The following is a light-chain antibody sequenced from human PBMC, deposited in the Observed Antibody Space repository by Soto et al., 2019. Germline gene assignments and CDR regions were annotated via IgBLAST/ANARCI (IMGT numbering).Light chain of an antibody. CDR2: AAS. CDR1: QGISSH. J-gene: IGKJ5*01. Sequence: DIQMTQSPSSVSGSVGDRVTITCRASQGISSHLAWYQQKPGKAPKLLIYAASSLQSGVPSRFRGSGSGTDFTLTISSLQSEDFATYYWQQANSFPITFGQGTRLEIK. CDR3: QQANSFPIT. V-gene: IGKV1-12*01.